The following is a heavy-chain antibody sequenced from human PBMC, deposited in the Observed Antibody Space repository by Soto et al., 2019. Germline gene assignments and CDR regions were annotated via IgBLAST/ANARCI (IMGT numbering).Heavy chain of an antibody. D-gene: IGHD5-12*01. CDR3: ARTLRAYSGYPDY. V-gene: IGHV3-23*01. Sequence: GSLRLSCAASGFTFSSYAMSWVRQAPGKGLEWVSGISGSGGSTYYADSVKGRFTISRDNSKNTLYLQMHSLRAEDTAVYYCARTLRAYSGYPDYWGQGTLVTVS. CDR1: GFTFSSYA. CDR2: ISGSGGST. J-gene: IGHJ4*02.